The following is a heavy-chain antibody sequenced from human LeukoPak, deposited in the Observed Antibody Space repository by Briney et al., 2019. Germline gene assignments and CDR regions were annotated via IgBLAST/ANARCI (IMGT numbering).Heavy chain of an antibody. Sequence: GGSLRLSCAASGFTFRDFGMHWVRQAPGKGLEWVAFIRNDGSKDYYPDSVKGRFTISRDNSRTTLYLQMHSLRIEDTAVYYCVKGGSSSHNWFDPWGQGILVTVSS. V-gene: IGHV3-30*02. J-gene: IGHJ5*02. CDR3: VKGGSSSHNWFDP. D-gene: IGHD6-13*01. CDR2: IRNDGSKD. CDR1: GFTFRDFG.